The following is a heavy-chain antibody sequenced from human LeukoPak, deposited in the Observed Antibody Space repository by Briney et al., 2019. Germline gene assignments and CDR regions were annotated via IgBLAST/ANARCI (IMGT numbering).Heavy chain of an antibody. J-gene: IGHJ4*02. D-gene: IGHD2-15*01. Sequence: GASVKVSCKASGYTFTSHGISWVRQAPGQGLEWMGWISTYNGNTNYAQKLQGRVTMTTDTSTNTAYMELRSLRSDDTAVYYCARDNCSGGSCYYDYWGQGTLVTVSS. V-gene: IGHV1-18*04. CDR2: ISTYNGNT. CDR1: GYTFTSHG. CDR3: ARDNCSGGSCYYDY.